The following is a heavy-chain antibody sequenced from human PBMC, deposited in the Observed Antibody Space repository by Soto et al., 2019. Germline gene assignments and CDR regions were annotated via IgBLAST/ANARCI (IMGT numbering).Heavy chain of an antibody. Sequence: QVHLQESAPRLVKPSYTLSLTCAVSGSSISSDYWWAWIRQPPGKGLQWIGHIYYIWTTYYNPSLTSRLSLSVDTTKKHCSLKLKSVTAADTAVDYCARTKNSGGWVDYWGQGIPVIVSS. CDR2: IYYIWTT. CDR1: GSSISSDYW. J-gene: IGHJ4*02. D-gene: IGHD6-19*01. V-gene: IGHV4-28*01. CDR3: ARTKNSGGWVDY.